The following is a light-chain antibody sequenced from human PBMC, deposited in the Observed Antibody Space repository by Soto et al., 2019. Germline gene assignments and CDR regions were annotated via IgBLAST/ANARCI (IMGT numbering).Light chain of an antibody. V-gene: IGKV2-30*01. Sequence: LMTQTPLSLSIIPGQTASISCKSSQSLVYSDGNTYLSWFQQRPGQSPRRLIYKVSNRDSGVPDRFSGSGSGTDFTLKISRVEAEDVGVYYCMQALQTPLTFGGGTKVDIK. CDR3: MQALQTPLT. CDR2: KVS. CDR1: QSLVYSDGNTY. J-gene: IGKJ4*01.